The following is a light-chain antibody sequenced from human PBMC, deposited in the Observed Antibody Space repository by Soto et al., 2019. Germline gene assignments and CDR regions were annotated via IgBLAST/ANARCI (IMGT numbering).Light chain of an antibody. CDR2: EGS. CDR1: SSDVGSSNL. Sequence: QSALTQPASVSGSPGQSITISCTGTSSDVGSSNLVSWYQQHPGTTPKLIIYEGSRRPSGVSGRFSGSMSGNAASLTISGLQAEDEADYYCCSFARSSTSYVFGTGTKVTVL. CDR3: CSFARSSTSYV. J-gene: IGLJ1*01. V-gene: IGLV2-23*01.